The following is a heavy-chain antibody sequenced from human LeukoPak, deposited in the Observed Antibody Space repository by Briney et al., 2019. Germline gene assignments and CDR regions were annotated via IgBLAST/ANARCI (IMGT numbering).Heavy chain of an antibody. CDR3: ARDWNPLQGHAAFDV. D-gene: IGHD1-1*01. J-gene: IGHJ3*01. CDR2: IYNSGST. Sequence: SSETLSLTCTVSGYSISGGYFWGWIRQTPGKGLEWIGSIYNSGSTYYNPSLKSRVTLSVDTSKNQFSLKLRSVTAADTAVYYCARDWNPLQGHAAFDVWGQGTKVTVSS. V-gene: IGHV4-38-2*02. CDR1: GYSISGGYF.